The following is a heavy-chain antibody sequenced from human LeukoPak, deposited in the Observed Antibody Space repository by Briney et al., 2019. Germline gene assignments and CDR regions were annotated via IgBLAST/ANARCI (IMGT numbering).Heavy chain of an antibody. Sequence: GRSLRLSCAASGFTFSSYAMHWVRQAPGKGLEWVAVISYDGSSKYYADSVKGRFTISRDNSKNTLYLQMNSLRAEDTAVYYCARGTYYYDSSGYLLDYWGQGTLVTVSS. CDR1: GFTFSSYA. CDR2: ISYDGSSK. J-gene: IGHJ4*02. CDR3: ARGTYYYDSSGYLLDY. V-gene: IGHV3-30-3*01. D-gene: IGHD3-22*01.